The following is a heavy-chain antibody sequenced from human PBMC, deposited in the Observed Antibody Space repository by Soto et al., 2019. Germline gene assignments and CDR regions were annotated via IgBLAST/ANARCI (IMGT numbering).Heavy chain of an antibody. Sequence: GGSLRLSCAASGFTFSSYAMHWVRQAPGKGLEWVAVISYDGSNKYYADSVKGRFTISRDNSKNTLYLQMNSLRAEDTAVYHCASAPLYSSGWYAMDYWGQGTLVTVSS. V-gene: IGHV3-30-3*01. J-gene: IGHJ4*02. CDR1: GFTFSSYA. D-gene: IGHD6-19*01. CDR3: ASAPLYSSGWYAMDY. CDR2: ISYDGSNK.